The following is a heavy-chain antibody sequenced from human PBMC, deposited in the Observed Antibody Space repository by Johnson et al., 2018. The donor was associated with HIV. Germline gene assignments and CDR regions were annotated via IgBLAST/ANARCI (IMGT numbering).Heavy chain of an antibody. CDR1: GFTFSSSG. CDR2: IWYDGSNR. CDR3: AKDSPLVTAIRGDALEI. J-gene: IGHJ3*02. D-gene: IGHD2-21*02. V-gene: IGHV3-33*06. Sequence: QVQLVESGGGVVQPGRSLRLSCAASGFTFSSSGMHWVRQDPGQGLEWVADIWYDGSNRYYAASVKGRFTIPRENSKNTLYLQRNSLRAYDTAVYYCAKDSPLVTAIRGDALEIWGQGTVVTVAS.